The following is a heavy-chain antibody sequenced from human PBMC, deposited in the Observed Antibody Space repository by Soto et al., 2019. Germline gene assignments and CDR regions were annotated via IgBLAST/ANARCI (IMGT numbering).Heavy chain of an antibody. CDR2: IDPSGGST. J-gene: IGHJ4*02. CDR1: GFTFTTYY. V-gene: IGHV1-46*01. CDR3: ARVPYDTTGYYAF. Sequence: QVRLVQSGAEVKKPGASVSISCKTSGFTFTTYYIHWVRQAPGQGLEWMGMIDPSGGSTTYAQKFQGRITMTSDMSTSTVYMALSRLRSEDTAVYYCARVPYDTTGYYAFWGQGTLVTVSS. D-gene: IGHD3-22*01.